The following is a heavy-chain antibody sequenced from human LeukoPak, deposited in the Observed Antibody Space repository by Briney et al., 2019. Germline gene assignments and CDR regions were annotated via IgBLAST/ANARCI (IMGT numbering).Heavy chain of an antibody. Sequence: GGSLRLSCAASGVTFSSYGMSWVRQAPGKGLEWFAAISGSGGSTYYADSVKGLFTISSDDSKKTLYQQMISLRAENTAVYYCARLATTVTTSGIDYWGQGTLVTVSS. CDR2: ISGSGGST. CDR3: ARLATTVTTSGIDY. D-gene: IGHD4-17*01. J-gene: IGHJ4*02. V-gene: IGHV3-23*01. CDR1: GVTFSSYG.